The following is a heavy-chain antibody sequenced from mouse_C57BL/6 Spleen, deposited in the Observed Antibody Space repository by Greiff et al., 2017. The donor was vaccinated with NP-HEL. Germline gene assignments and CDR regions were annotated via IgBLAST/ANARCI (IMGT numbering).Heavy chain of an antibody. CDR1: GYAFSSYW. V-gene: IGHV1-80*01. CDR3: AREERKAWFAY. Sequence: QVQLKQSGAELVKPGASVKISCKASGYAFSSYWMNWVKQRPGKGLEWIGQLYPGDGDTNYNGKFKGKATLTADKSSSTAYMQLSSLTSEDSAVYCCAREERKAWFAYWGQGTLVTVSA. CDR2: LYPGDGDT. J-gene: IGHJ3*01.